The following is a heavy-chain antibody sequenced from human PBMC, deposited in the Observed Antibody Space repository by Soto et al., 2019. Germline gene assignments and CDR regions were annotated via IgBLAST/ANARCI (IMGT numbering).Heavy chain of an antibody. D-gene: IGHD2-2*01. CDR1: GFTFRSYA. CDR3: ARYQPELLGGMDV. Sequence: GGTLRLSCTASGFTFRSYAMSWVRQAPGKGLEWVSAISGSGGSTYYADSVKGRFTISRDNSKNTLYLQMNSLRAEDTAVYYCARYQPELLGGMDVWGQGTTVPVSS. J-gene: IGHJ6*02. CDR2: ISGSGGST. V-gene: IGHV3-23*01.